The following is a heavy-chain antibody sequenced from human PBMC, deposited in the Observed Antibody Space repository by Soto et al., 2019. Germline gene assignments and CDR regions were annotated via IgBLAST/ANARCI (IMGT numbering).Heavy chain of an antibody. CDR3: ASRKPTYVAARPPHFDY. CDR2: ISYSGST. D-gene: IGHD6-6*01. J-gene: IGHJ4*02. Sequence: SETLSLTCTVSGGSISSSSYYWGWIRQPPGKGLEWLGSISYSGSTYYNPSLKSRVTISVDTSKNQLSLKLSAVTAADTAVYYCASRKPTYVAARPPHFDYWGRGTLVTVSS. CDR1: GGSISSSSYY. V-gene: IGHV4-39*01.